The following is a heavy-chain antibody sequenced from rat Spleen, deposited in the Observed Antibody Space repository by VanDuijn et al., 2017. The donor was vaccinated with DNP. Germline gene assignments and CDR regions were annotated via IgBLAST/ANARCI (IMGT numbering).Heavy chain of an antibody. CDR3: ARQGSYYGYGWFAY. Sequence: EVQLVESGGGLVQPGRSLKLSCAASGFTFSNYDMAWVRQAPTKGLEWVASINPSGDSSYYRASVKGRFTVSRDNAKSTLYLQMDSLRSEDTATYYCARQGSYYGYGWFAYWGQGTLVTVSS. CDR1: GFTFSNYD. CDR2: INPSGDSS. J-gene: IGHJ3*01. V-gene: IGHV5-25*01. D-gene: IGHD1-7*01.